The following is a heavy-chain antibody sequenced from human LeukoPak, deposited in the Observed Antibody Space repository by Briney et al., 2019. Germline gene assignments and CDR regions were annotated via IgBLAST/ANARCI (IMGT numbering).Heavy chain of an antibody. CDR3: ARGGIYYYYYMDV. D-gene: IGHD1-26*01. CDR1: GDSISSGDYY. V-gene: IGHV4-61*02. CDR2: ISSSGST. Sequence: PSETLSLTCTVSGDSISSGDYYWSWIRQPAGKGLEWIGRISSSGSTNYNPSLKSRVTISVDTSKNQFSLKLSSVTAADTAVYYCARGGIYYYYYMDVWGKGTTVTISS. J-gene: IGHJ6*03.